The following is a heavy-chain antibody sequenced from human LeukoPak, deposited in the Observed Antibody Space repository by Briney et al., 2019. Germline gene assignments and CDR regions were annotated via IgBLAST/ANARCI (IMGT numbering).Heavy chain of an antibody. CDR3: ARGYSSGLAYMDV. CDR1: GFTFDDYT. V-gene: IGHV3-43*01. Sequence: GGSLRLSCAASGFTFDDYTMHWVRQAPGKGLEWVSLISWDGGSTYYADSVKGRFTISRDNSKNSLYLQMNSPRTEDTALYYCARGYSSGLAYMDVWGKGTTVTISS. D-gene: IGHD2-15*01. CDR2: ISWDGGST. J-gene: IGHJ6*03.